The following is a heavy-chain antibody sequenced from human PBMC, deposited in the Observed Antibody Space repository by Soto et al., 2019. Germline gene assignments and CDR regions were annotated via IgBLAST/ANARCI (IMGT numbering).Heavy chain of an antibody. CDR2: ISSSGLNT. CDR3: AKDFSRWGRPDAFDI. J-gene: IGHJ3*02. D-gene: IGHD6-13*01. CDR1: GFTFSYYA. V-gene: IGHV3-23*01. Sequence: GGSLRLSCEASGFTFSYYAMNWVRQAPGKGLEWVSVISSSGLNTDYADSVKGRFTISRDNSKNTLSLQMNSLRAEDTAVYYCAKDFSRWGRPDAFDIWGQGPVVTVSS.